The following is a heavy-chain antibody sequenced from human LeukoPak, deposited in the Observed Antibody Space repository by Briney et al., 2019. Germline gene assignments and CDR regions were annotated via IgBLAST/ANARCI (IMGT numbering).Heavy chain of an antibody. CDR3: TRVGDTSSYFYYMDV. V-gene: IGHV4-59*11. CDR1: GGSISGHY. J-gene: IGHJ6*03. Sequence: PSETLSLTCNVSGGSISGHYWSWIRQPPGKDLKWIGCIHYSGSTNYSPSLKSRVTTSVDTSKNQFSLRLTSVTAADTAVYYCTRVGDTSSYFYYMDVWGKGTTVTVSS. CDR2: IHYSGST. D-gene: IGHD3-22*01.